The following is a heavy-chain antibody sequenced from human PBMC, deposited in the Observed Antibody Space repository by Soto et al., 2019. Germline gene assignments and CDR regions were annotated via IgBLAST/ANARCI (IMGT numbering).Heavy chain of an antibody. V-gene: IGHV3-21*01. CDR3: ARVGTVTTIPYFQH. CDR1: GFTFSSYS. CDR2: ISSSSSYI. D-gene: IGHD4-17*01. Sequence: EVQLVESGGGLVKPGGSLRLSCAASGFTFSSYSMNWVRQAPGKGLEWVSSISSSSSYIYYADSVKGRFTISRDNAKNSLYLQMNSLRAEDTAVYYCARVGTVTTIPYFQHWGQGTLVTVSS. J-gene: IGHJ1*01.